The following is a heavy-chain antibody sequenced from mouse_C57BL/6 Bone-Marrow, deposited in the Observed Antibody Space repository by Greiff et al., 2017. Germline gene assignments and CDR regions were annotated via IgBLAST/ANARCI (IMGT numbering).Heavy chain of an antibody. CDR3: VRHRVGNDGGYPSWFAY. J-gene: IGHJ3*01. V-gene: IGHV10-1*01. Sequence: EVQLVESGGGLVQPKGSLKLSCAASGFSFNTYAMNWVRQAPGKGLEWVARIRSKSNNYATYYADSVKDRFTISRDDSESMLYLQMNNLKTEDTAMYYCVRHRVGNDGGYPSWFAYWGQGTLVTVSA. CDR2: IRSKSNNYAT. CDR1: GFSFNTYA. D-gene: IGHD2-3*01.